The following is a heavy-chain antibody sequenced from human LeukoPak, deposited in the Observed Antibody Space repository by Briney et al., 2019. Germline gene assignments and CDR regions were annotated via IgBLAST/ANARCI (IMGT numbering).Heavy chain of an antibody. J-gene: IGHJ4*02. CDR1: GYTLTELS. Sequence: AASVNVSCKVSGYTLTELSMHWVRQAPGKELEWMGGFDPEDGETIYAQKFQGRVTMTEDTSTDTAYMELSSLRSEDTAVYYCATGLYCSSTSCYQGDYWGQGTLVTVSS. CDR2: FDPEDGET. CDR3: ATGLYCSSTSCYQGDY. V-gene: IGHV1-24*01. D-gene: IGHD2-2*01.